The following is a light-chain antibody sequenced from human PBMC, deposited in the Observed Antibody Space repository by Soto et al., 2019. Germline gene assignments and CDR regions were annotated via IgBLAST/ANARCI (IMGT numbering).Light chain of an antibody. CDR3: GTWDSSLSAVV. Sequence: QSVLTQPPSVSAAPGQTVTISCSGSSSNIGSNYVSWYQQLPGTAPKLLIYDNNKRPSGIPDRFSGSKSGTSATLGITGLQTGDEADYYCGTWDSSLSAVVFGGGTK. CDR2: DNN. J-gene: IGLJ2*01. V-gene: IGLV1-51*01. CDR1: SSNIGSNY.